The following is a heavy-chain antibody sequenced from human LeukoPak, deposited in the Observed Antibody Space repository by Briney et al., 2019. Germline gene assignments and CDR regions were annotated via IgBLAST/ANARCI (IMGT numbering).Heavy chain of an antibody. D-gene: IGHD3-10*01. J-gene: IGHJ4*02. CDR2: ISSSSSYI. Sequence: GGSLRLSCAASGFTFSSYGISWVRQAPGKGLEWVSSISSSSSYIYYADSVKGRFTISRDNAKNSLYLQMNSLRAEDTAVYYCAREVYYGSGSYPYPFDYWGQGTLVTVSS. CDR3: AREVYYGSGSYPYPFDY. CDR1: GFTFSSYG. V-gene: IGHV3-21*01.